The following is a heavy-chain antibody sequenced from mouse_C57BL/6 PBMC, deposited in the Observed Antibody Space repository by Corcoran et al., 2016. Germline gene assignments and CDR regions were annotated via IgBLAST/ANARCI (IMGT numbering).Heavy chain of an antibody. CDR3: ARWGWSPGDYYAMDY. CDR2: IYPGDGDT. D-gene: IGHD2-3*01. J-gene: IGHJ4*01. CDR1: GYAFSSYW. V-gene: IGHV1-80*01. Sequence: QVQLQQSGAELVKPGASVKISCKASGYAFSSYWMNWVKQRPGKGLEWIGQIYPGDGDTNYNGKFKGKATLTADKSSSTAYMQLSSLTSEDSAVYFCARWGWSPGDYYAMDYWGQGTSVTVSS.